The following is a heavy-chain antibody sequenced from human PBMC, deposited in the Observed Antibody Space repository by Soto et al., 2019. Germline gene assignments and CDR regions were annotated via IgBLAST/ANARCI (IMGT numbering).Heavy chain of an antibody. Sequence: SETQCLTWAVDGGCVSGYYWGWIRQPPGKGLEWIGEINHSGSTNYNPSLKSRVTISVDTSKNQFSLKLSSVTAADTAVYYCARVAVAGTRVDYWGQGTLVTVSS. D-gene: IGHD6-19*01. J-gene: IGHJ4*02. V-gene: IGHV4-34*01. CDR2: INHSGST. CDR3: ARVAVAGTRVDY. CDR1: GGCVSGYY.